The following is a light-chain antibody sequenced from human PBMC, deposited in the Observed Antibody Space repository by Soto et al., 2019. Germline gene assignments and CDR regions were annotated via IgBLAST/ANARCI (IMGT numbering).Light chain of an antibody. CDR2: DNN. CDR1: SSNIGNNY. CDR3: GTWDTSLSAEV. Sequence: QSVLTQPPSVSAAPGQKVTISCSGGSSNIGNNYVSWYQQLPGTAPKLLIYDNNERPSGIPDRFSGSKSGTSATLGITGLQTGDEADYYCGTWDTSLSAEVFGGGTKLTVL. V-gene: IGLV1-51*01. J-gene: IGLJ3*02.